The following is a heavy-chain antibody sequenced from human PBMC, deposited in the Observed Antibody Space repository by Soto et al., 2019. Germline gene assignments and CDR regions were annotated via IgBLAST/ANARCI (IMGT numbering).Heavy chain of an antibody. J-gene: IGHJ6*02. V-gene: IGHV3-53*01. D-gene: IGHD4-17*01. Sequence: PGGSLRLSCAASGFTVSSNYMSWVRQAPGKGLEWVSVICSGGSTYYADSVKGRFTISRHNSKNSLYLQMNSLRAADTAVYYCAKDFLRTTVTLAAYYYYGMDVWGQGTTVTVSS. CDR1: GFTVSSNY. CDR3: AKDFLRTTVTLAAYYYYGMDV. CDR2: ICSGGST.